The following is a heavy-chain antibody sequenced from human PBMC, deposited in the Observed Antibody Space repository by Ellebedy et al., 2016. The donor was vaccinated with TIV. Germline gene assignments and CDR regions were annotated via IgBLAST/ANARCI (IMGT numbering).Heavy chain of an antibody. CDR1: AGALSGFY. CDR3: ARDRRELELRGLDP. Sequence: MPSETLSLTCTASAGALSGFYWSWVRQPPGKGLEWIGNIFYSGSTNYNPSLKSRVTISVDTSKNQFSLKLSSVTAADTAIYYCARDRRELELRGLDPWGQGTLVSVSS. V-gene: IGHV4-59*01. CDR2: IFYSGST. D-gene: IGHD1-7*01. J-gene: IGHJ5*02.